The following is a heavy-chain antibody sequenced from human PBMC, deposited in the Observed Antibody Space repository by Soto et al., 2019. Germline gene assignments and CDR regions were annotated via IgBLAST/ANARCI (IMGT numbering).Heavy chain of an antibody. Sequence: SETLCLTCTVSGGSVGSSSYYWGWVRQPPGKGLEWIGSVYYSGSTYYNPSLESRVTISVDKSKNQFSLKLMSLSAADTAVYYCGRLEGLATISYYFDYWGQGALVTVSS. CDR2: VYYSGST. D-gene: IGHD3-9*01. CDR3: GRLEGLATISYYFDY. J-gene: IGHJ4*02. CDR1: GGSVGSSSYY. V-gene: IGHV4-39*01.